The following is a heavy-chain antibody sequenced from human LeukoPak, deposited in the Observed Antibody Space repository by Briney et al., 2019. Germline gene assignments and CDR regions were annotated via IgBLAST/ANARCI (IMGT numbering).Heavy chain of an antibody. V-gene: IGHV4-59*08. Sequence: SETLSLTCTVSGGSISTYYWSWIRQPPGKGLEWIGYIYYSGSTNYNPSLKSRVTISVDTSQSQFSLELTSVTAADTAVYYCARHHDSSGYYYQIDYWGQGTLVTVSS. J-gene: IGHJ4*02. CDR3: ARHHDSSGYYYQIDY. D-gene: IGHD3-22*01. CDR2: IYYSGST. CDR1: GGSISTYY.